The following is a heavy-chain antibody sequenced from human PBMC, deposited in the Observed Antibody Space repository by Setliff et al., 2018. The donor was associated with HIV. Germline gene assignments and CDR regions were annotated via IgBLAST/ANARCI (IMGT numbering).Heavy chain of an antibody. CDR2: ISGSGGST. V-gene: IGHV3-23*01. D-gene: IGHD1-26*01. J-gene: IGHJ4*02. CDR1: GFTFNTYA. CDR3: AKGRHLLYYFDY. Sequence: QPGGSLRLSCAASGFTFNTYAVTWVRQAPGKGLEWVSVISGSGGSTYYADSVKGRFTISRDNSKNTLDLQMNSLRAEDTAVYYCAKGRHLLYYFDYWGQGTLVTVS.